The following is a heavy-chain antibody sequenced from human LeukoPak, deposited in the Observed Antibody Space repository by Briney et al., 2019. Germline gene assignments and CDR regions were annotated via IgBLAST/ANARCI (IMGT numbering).Heavy chain of an antibody. Sequence: PSETLSLTCTVSGGSLSSSSCYWGWIRQPPGKGLEWIGSIYYSGSTYYNPSLKSRVTISVDTSKSQFSLKLNSVTAADTAVYYCARRLGGKGYWFDPWGQGTLVTVSS. CDR2: IYYSGST. V-gene: IGHV4-39*01. J-gene: IGHJ5*02. CDR3: ARRLGGKGYWFDP. CDR1: GGSLSSSSCY. D-gene: IGHD3-3*01.